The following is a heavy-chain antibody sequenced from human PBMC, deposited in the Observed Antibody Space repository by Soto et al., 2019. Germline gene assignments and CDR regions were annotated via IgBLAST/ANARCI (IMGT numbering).Heavy chain of an antibody. CDR1: GFSLSTSGVG. D-gene: IGHD2-21*02. V-gene: IGHV2-5*02. CDR3: AHRQTYCGGNCYSGFDY. CDR2: IYWDDDK. Sequence: QITLKESGPTLVKPTQTLTLTCTFSGFSLSTSGVGVGWIRQPPGKALEWLALIYWDDDKRYSPSLKSRLTITKDTSKNQVVLTMTNMDPVDTATYYCAHRQTYCGGNCYSGFDYWGQGTLVTDSS. J-gene: IGHJ4*02.